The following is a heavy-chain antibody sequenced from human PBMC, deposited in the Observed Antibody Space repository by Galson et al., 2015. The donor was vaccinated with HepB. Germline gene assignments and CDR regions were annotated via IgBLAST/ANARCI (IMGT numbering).Heavy chain of an antibody. CDR3: ARTLRGVVVAGPHDY. V-gene: IGHV1-18*04. CDR2: ISAYNGNT. CDR1: GYTFSKYG. D-gene: IGHD2-21*02. J-gene: IGHJ4*02. Sequence: SVKVSCKASGYTFSKYGINWVRQAPGQGLEWMGWISAYNGNTNYAQRFQDRVTMTTDTPASIGYMELRNLRSDDTAVYYRARTLRGVVVAGPHDYWGQGTLVTVSS.